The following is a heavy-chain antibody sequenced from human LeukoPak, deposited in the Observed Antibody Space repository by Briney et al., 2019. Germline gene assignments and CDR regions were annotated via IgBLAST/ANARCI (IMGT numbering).Heavy chain of an antibody. CDR1: GYTFTGYY. CDR2: INPNSGGT. CDR3: ARDYVGSSSWYDY. V-gene: IGHV1-2*02. Sequence: ASVKVSCKASGYTFTGYYMHWVRQAPGQGLERMGWINPNSGGTNYAQKFQGRVTMTRDTSISTAYMELSRLRSDDTAVYYCARDYVGSSSWYDYWGQGTLVTVSS. J-gene: IGHJ4*02. D-gene: IGHD6-13*01.